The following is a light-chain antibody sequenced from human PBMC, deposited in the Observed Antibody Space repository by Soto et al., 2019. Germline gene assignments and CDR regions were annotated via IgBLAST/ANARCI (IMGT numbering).Light chain of an antibody. Sequence: DVQLTQSPSFLSASAGDRVTITCRASQGINTFLAWFQQKPGKAPNLLISAASTLQSGVPSRFSGSGSETEFTLTITGLQPEDSATYYCQQRNSYPRTFGQGTKVDI. CDR1: QGINTF. CDR3: QQRNSYPRT. CDR2: AAS. J-gene: IGKJ2*01. V-gene: IGKV1-9*01.